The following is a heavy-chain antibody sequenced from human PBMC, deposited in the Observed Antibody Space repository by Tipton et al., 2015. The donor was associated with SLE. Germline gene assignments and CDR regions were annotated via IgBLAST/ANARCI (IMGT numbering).Heavy chain of an antibody. D-gene: IGHD3-3*01. CDR3: ARGSRWFDDFWSGYPLGNWFDP. J-gene: IGHJ5*02. V-gene: IGHV4-59*01. CDR1: GDSISSNYF. CDR2: VYDSGTT. Sequence: TLSLTCTVSGDSISSNYFWHWIRQSPGKGLEWIGYVYDSGTTKYNPSLKSRLTISVDTSKNHFSLELTSVTAADTAIYFCARGSRWFDDFWSGYPLGNWFDPWGQGTLVTVSS.